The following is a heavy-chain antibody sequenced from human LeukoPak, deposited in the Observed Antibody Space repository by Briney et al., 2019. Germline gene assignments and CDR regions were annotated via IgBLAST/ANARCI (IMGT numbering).Heavy chain of an antibody. CDR1: GFTFSSYW. V-gene: IGHV3-7*03. Sequence: GGSLRLSCAASGFTFSSYWMSWVRQAPGKGLEWVANIKQDGSEKYYVDSVKGRFTISRDNAKNSLYLQMDSLGAADTAIYYCAKEIAAIGLPAVDHWGQGTLVTVSS. CDR3: AKEIAAIGLPAVDH. D-gene: IGHD6-13*01. J-gene: IGHJ4*02. CDR2: IKQDGSEK.